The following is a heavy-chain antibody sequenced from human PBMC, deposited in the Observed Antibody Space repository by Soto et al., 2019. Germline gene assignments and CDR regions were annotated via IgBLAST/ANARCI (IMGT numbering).Heavy chain of an antibody. CDR3: AKDLYYDFWSGYSKHPTGFDP. V-gene: IGHV3-23*01. CDR2: ISGSGGST. J-gene: IGHJ5*02. D-gene: IGHD3-3*01. CDR1: GFTFSSYA. Sequence: GGSLRLSCAASGFTFSSYAMSWVRQAPGKGLEWVSAISGSGGSTYYADSVKGRFTISRDNSKNTLYLQMNSLRAEDTAVYYCAKDLYYDFWSGYSKHPTGFDPWGQGTLVTVSS.